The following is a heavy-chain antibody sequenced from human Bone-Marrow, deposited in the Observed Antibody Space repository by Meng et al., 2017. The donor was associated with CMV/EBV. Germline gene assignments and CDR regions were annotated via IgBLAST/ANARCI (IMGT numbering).Heavy chain of an antibody. V-gene: IGHV4-38-2*02. Sequence: GSLRLSCTVSGYSISSGYYWGWIRQPPGKGLEWIGSIYHSGSTYYNPSLKSRVTISVDTSKNQFSLKLSSVTAADTAVYYCARDVGITSIYGGNSGTFDYWGQGTLVTVSS. CDR1: GYSISSGYY. J-gene: IGHJ4*02. CDR3: ARDVGITSIYGGNSGTFDY. CDR2: IYHSGST. D-gene: IGHD4-23*01.